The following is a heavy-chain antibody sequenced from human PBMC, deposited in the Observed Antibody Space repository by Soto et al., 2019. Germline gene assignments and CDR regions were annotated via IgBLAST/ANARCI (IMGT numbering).Heavy chain of an antibody. V-gene: IGHV4-28*03. D-gene: IGHD3-10*01. CDR3: ARDSAYYYGSGSYSPFDY. J-gene: IGHJ4*02. Sequence: SETLSLTCAVSGYSISSSNWWGWIRQPPGKGLEWIGYIYYSGTTYYNPSLKSRVTMSVDTSKNQFSLKLTSVTAVDTAVYYCARDSAYYYGSGSYSPFDYWGQGTLVTV. CDR2: IYYSGTT. CDR1: GYSISSSNW.